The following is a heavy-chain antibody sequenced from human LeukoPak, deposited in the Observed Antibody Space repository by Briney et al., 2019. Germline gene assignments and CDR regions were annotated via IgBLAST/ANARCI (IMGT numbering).Heavy chain of an antibody. CDR3: AREREVDYYYGMDV. J-gene: IGHJ6*02. CDR2: INSDGSST. Sequence: PGGALRLSCAASGFTFSRYLMHWVRQAPGKGLVWVSRINSDGSSTSYADSVKGRFTISRDNAKNTLYLQMNSLRAEDTAVYYCAREREVDYYYGMDVWGQGTTVTVSS. V-gene: IGHV3-74*01. CDR1: GFTFSRYL. D-gene: IGHD2-15*01.